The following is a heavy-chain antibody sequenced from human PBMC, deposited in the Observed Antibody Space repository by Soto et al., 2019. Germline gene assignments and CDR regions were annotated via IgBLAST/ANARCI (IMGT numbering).Heavy chain of an antibody. CDR3: ARRGSNYYYYYMDV. Sequence: LSLTCTVSGGSISSYYWSWIRQPPGKGLEWIGYIYYSGSTNYNPSLKSRVTISVDTSKNQFSLKLSSVTAADTAVYYCARRGSNYYYYYMDVWGKGTTVTVSS. J-gene: IGHJ6*03. D-gene: IGHD3-10*01. CDR1: GGSISSYY. V-gene: IGHV4-59*08. CDR2: IYYSGST.